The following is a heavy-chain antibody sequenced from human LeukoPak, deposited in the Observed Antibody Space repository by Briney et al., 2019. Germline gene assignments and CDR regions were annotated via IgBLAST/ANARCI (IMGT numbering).Heavy chain of an antibody. J-gene: IGHJ4*02. CDR3: TRGLQYFDWSLEY. CDR1: GFTFADYA. D-gene: IGHD3-9*01. V-gene: IGHV3-49*04. CDR2: IRSKAYGGTA. Sequence: PGGSLRLSCTTSGFTFADYAMSWVRQAPGKGLEWVGFIRSKAYGGTARYAASVEGRFTISRDDSKTIAYLQMNSLKTDDTAVYYCTRGLQYFDWSLEYWGQGTLVSVSS.